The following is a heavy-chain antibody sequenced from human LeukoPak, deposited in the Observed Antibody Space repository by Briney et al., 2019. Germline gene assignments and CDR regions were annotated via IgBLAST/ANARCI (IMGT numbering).Heavy chain of an antibody. CDR3: ARSYYYDSSGYLGY. CDR2: IYYSGST. J-gene: IGHJ4*02. V-gene: IGHV4-59*01. D-gene: IGHD3-22*01. Sequence: ETLSPTWTVSGGSISSYYWSWIPQPPGKGLGWTGYIYYSGSTNYNPSLKSRVTISVDTSKNQFSLKLSSVAAADTAVYYCARSYYYDSSGYLGYWGQGTLVTVSS. CDR1: GGSISSYY.